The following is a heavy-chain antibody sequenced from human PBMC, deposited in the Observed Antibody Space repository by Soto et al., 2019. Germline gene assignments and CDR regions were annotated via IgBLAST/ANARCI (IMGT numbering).Heavy chain of an antibody. CDR3: ARDIWWEPGVDAFHI. J-gene: IGHJ3*02. V-gene: IGHV3-30-3*01. CDR2: VSKDGSNT. D-gene: IGHD1-26*01. Sequence: QVQLVESGGGVVQPGRSLRLSCAASGFSFNFFAMHWVRQAPGKGLEWVAAVSKDGSNTYYADSVKGRFTISRDNPKNPGYLQMNSLRVEDTAVYYCARDIWWEPGVDAFHIWGQGTMVTVSP. CDR1: GFSFNFFA.